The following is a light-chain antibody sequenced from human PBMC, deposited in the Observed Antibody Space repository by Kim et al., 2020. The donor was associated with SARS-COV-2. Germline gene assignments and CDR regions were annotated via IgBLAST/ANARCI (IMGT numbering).Light chain of an antibody. CDR3: SSYTSSSTWV. CDR2: DVS. J-gene: IGLJ3*02. V-gene: IGLV2-14*03. Sequence: GQSITISCTGTSSDVGGYNYVSWYQHHPGKAPKLMIYDVSKRPSGVSNRFSDSKSGNTASLTISGLQAEDAANYYCSSYTSSSTWVFGGGTQLTVL. CDR1: SSDVGGYNY.